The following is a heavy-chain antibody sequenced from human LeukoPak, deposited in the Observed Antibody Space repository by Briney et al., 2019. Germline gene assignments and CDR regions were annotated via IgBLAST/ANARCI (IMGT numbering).Heavy chain of an antibody. V-gene: IGHV5-51*01. CDR1: GYSFTSYW. J-gene: IGHJ4*02. CDR3: ARRGSCGGDCYWFDY. Sequence: GESVKISCKGSGYSFTSYWIGWVRQMPGKGLEWMGIIYPGDSDARYSLSFQGQVTVSADKSISTAYLQWCSLKASDTAMYYCARRGSCGGDCYWFDYWGQGTLVTVSS. CDR2: IYPGDSDA. D-gene: IGHD2-21*02.